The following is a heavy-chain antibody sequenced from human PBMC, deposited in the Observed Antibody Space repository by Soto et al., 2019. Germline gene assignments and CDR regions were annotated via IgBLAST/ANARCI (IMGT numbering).Heavy chain of an antibody. V-gene: IGHV3-30*03. Sequence: GGSLRLSCAVSGFTVSTYGMHWVRQAPGKGLEWVAVISRDGGTKFYADSVKGRFTISRDNSKNTLDLQMNSLRAEDTAVYYCARGYRVDSYGAGAYFDYWGQGT. J-gene: IGHJ4*02. CDR2: ISRDGGTK. D-gene: IGHD3-10*01. CDR1: GFTVSTYG. CDR3: ARGYRVDSYGAGAYFDY.